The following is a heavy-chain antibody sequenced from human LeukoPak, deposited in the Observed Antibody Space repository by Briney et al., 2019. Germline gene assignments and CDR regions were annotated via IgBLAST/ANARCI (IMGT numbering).Heavy chain of an antibody. J-gene: IGHJ4*02. V-gene: IGHV3-23*01. Sequence: PGASLRLSCAASGFTFSSYAMSWVRQAPGKGLEWVSAISGSGGSTYYADSVKGRFTITRDNSKNTLYLQMNSQRAEDTAVYYCAKDMDYYDSSGYFLYFDYWGQGTLVTVSS. CDR1: GFTFSSYA. D-gene: IGHD3-22*01. CDR2: ISGSGGST. CDR3: AKDMDYYDSSGYFLYFDY.